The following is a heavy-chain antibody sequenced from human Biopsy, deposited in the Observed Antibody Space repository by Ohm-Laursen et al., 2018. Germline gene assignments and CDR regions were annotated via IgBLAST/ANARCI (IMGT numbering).Heavy chain of an antibody. CDR1: DFTFDDYA. D-gene: IGHD3-10*01. V-gene: IGHV3-9*01. CDR2: ITWNSGHI. J-gene: IGHJ6*02. Sequence: SLRLSCTASDFTFDDYAMSWVRQRPGKDLEWVSGITWNSGHIAYADSVEGRFTISRDNAKNVLWLQMNSLRVDDTAMYYCVKDIRRYFYGMDVWGQGTTVTVS. CDR3: VKDIRRYFYGMDV.